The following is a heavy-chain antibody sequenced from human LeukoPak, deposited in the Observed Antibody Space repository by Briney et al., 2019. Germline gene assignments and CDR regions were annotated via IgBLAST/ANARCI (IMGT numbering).Heavy chain of an antibody. CDR1: GGSISSYY. Sequence: SETLSLTCTDSGGSISSYYWSWIRQPPGKGLEWIGYIYYSGSTNYNPSLKSRVTISVDTSKNQFSLKLRSVTAADTAVYYCARVRDDYGGRLFHSWGQGTLVTVSS. CDR2: IYYSGST. V-gene: IGHV4-59*01. CDR3: ARVRDDYGGRLFHS. J-gene: IGHJ4*02. D-gene: IGHD4-17*01.